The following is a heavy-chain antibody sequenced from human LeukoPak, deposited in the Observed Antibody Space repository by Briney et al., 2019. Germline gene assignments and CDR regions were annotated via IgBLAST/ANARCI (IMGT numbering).Heavy chain of an antibody. CDR1: GFTFSSYA. CDR3: ARGASARQDY. V-gene: IGHV3-30-3*01. CDR2: ISYDGSNK. D-gene: IGHD2-2*01. J-gene: IGHJ4*02. Sequence: GGSLRLSCAASGFTFSSYAMHWVRQAPGKGLEWVAVISYDGSNKYYADSVKGRFTISRDNSKNTLYLQMNSLRAEDTAVYYCARGASARQDYWGQGILVTVSS.